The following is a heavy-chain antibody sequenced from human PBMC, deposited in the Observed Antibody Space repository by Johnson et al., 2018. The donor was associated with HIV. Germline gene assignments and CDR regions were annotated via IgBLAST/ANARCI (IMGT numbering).Heavy chain of an antibody. CDR1: GFTVSSNY. D-gene: IGHD5-24*01. V-gene: IGHV3-30*02. Sequence: VQLVESGGGLIQPGGSLRLSCAASGFTVSSNYMSWVRQAPGKGLEWVAFIRYDGSNKYYADSVKGRFTISRDNSKNTLYLQMNSLRAEDTAVYYCAQGGWLQFDAFDIWGQGTMVTVSS. J-gene: IGHJ3*02. CDR2: IRYDGSNK. CDR3: AQGGWLQFDAFDI.